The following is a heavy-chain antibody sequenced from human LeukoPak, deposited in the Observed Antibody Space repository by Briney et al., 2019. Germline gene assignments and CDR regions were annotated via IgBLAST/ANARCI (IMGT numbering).Heavy chain of an antibody. CDR2: ISSSGSTI. J-gene: IGHJ4*02. Sequence: GGSLRLSCAASGFTFSDYYMSWIRQAPGKWLEWVSYISSSGSTIYYADSVKGRFTISRDNAKNSLYLQMDSLRAEDTAGYYCARRAARSPYFDCWGQGTLVTVSS. D-gene: IGHD6-6*01. CDR1: GFTFSDYY. CDR3: ARRAARSPYFDC. V-gene: IGHV3-11*04.